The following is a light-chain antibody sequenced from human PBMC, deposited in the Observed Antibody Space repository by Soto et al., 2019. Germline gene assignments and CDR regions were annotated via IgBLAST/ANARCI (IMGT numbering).Light chain of an antibody. Sequence: QSVLTQPPSASGTPGQRVTISCSGGTSNIGSNTVNWYQQLPGTAPKLLIYANDQRPSGVPDRFSGSNSGASASLAISGLQSEDEADYYCATWDDNLNECVFGGWTKRTVL. V-gene: IGLV1-44*01. CDR3: ATWDDNLNECV. CDR1: TSNIGSNT. CDR2: AND. J-gene: IGLJ3*02.